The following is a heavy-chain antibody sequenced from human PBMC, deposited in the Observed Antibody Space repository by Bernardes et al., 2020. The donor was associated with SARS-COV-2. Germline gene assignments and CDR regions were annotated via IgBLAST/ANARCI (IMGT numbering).Heavy chain of an antibody. Sequence: GESLKISCQGSGYRFSSYWIAWVRQVPGRGLEWVAMIYPGNSDTRYSPSFEGQVTISVDKYLSIAYLQWSSLKASDTAIYYCATAWEGSWGQGTLVTVSS. CDR2: IYPGNSDT. V-gene: IGHV5-51*01. J-gene: IGHJ4*02. CDR1: GYRFSSYW. D-gene: IGHD1-26*01. CDR3: ATAWEGS.